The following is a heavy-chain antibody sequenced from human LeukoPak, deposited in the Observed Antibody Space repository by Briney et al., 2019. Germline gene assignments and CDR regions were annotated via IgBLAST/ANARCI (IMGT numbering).Heavy chain of an antibody. J-gene: IGHJ5*02. CDR1: GYTFTSYD. D-gene: IGHD2-15*01. V-gene: IGHV1-8*03. CDR2: TNPNSGNT. Sequence: GASVKVSCKASGYTFTSYDINWVRQATGQGLEWMGWTNPNSGNTGYAQKFQGRVTITRNTSISTAYMELSSLRSEDTAVYYCARVGQALRARYCSGGSCKFDPWGQGTLVTVSS. CDR3: ARVGQALRARYCSGGSCKFDP.